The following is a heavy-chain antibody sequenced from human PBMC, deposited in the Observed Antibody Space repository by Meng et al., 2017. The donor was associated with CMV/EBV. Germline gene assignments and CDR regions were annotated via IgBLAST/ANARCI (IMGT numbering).Heavy chain of an antibody. CDR3: ARIAAAGRFDY. D-gene: IGHD6-13*01. J-gene: IGHJ4*02. V-gene: IGHV2-5*02. CDR1: GLSLSTSGVG. CDR2: IYWDDDK. Sequence: HITLQVSCHTPVTPTQTLPLTCTFSGLSLSTSGVGVGWIRQPPGKALEWLALIYWDDDKRYSPSLKSRLTITKDTSKNQVVLTMTNMDPVDTATYYCARIAAAGRFDYWGQGTLVTVSS.